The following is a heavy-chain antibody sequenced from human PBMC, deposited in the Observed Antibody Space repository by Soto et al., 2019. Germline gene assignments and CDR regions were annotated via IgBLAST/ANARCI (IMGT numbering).Heavy chain of an antibody. J-gene: IGHJ6*03. V-gene: IGHV3-23*01. D-gene: IGHD1-26*01. Sequence: GGSLRLSCAASGFTFSSYAMSWVRQAPGKGLEWVSAISGSGGSTYYANSVEGRFTISRDNSKNTLYLQMNSLRAEDTAVYYCAKEGESGSYYYYYYMDVWGKGTTGTVSS. CDR1: GFTFSSYA. CDR3: AKEGESGSYYYYYYMDV. CDR2: ISGSGGST.